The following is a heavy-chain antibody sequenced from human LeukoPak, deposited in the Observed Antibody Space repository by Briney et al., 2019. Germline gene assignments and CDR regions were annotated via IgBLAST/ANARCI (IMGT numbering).Heavy chain of an antibody. Sequence: ASVRVSCKASGYTFTSYGISWVRQAPGQGLEWMGWISAYNGNTNYAQKFQGRVTITADKSTSTAYMELSSLRSEDTAVYYCARDDYYGSGSYYGYWGQGTLVTVSS. V-gene: IGHV1-18*01. CDR2: ISAYNGNT. D-gene: IGHD3-10*01. CDR1: GYTFTSYG. J-gene: IGHJ4*02. CDR3: ARDDYYGSGSYYGY.